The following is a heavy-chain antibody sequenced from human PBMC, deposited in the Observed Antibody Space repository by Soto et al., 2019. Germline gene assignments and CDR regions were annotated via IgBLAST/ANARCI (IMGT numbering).Heavy chain of an antibody. Sequence: GGSLRLSCAASGFTFSSYAMSWVRQAPGKGLEWVSAISGSGGSTYYADSVKGRFTISRDNSKNTPYLQMNSLRAEDTAVYYCAKPTMIVVVITGYFDYWGQGTLVTVSS. CDR3: AKPTMIVVVITGYFDY. CDR1: GFTFSSYA. V-gene: IGHV3-23*01. D-gene: IGHD3-22*01. CDR2: ISGSGGST. J-gene: IGHJ4*02.